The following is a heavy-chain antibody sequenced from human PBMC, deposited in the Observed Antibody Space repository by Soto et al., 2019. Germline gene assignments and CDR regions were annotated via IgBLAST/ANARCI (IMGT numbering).Heavy chain of an antibody. CDR3: AKGLYYDDSSGYRLFDY. D-gene: IGHD3-22*01. CDR1: GIFFDNYS. Sequence: GGVLILSCASSGIFFDNYSISVLRQPAQDGLEWFSTVSVSGGTTYYADSLKGRLTISRDNPQKTVYLQMNRLRADATAIYYCAKGLYYDDSSGYRLFDYWGQGTLVTVSS. V-gene: IGHV3-23*01. J-gene: IGHJ4*02. CDR2: VSVSGGTT.